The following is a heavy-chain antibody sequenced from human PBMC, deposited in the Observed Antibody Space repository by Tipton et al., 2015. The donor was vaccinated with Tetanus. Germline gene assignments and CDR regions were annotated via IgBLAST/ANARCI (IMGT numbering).Heavy chain of an antibody. CDR2: INHSGST. Sequence: TLSLTCAVYGGSFSGYYWSWIRQPPGKGLEWIGEINHSGSTNYNPSLKSRVTISVDTSKNQFSLKLSSVTAADTAVYYCARDGTTVTTMNYFDYWGQGTLVTVSS. V-gene: IGHV4-34*01. J-gene: IGHJ4*02. CDR1: GGSFSGYY. CDR3: ARDGTTVTTMNYFDY. D-gene: IGHD4-17*01.